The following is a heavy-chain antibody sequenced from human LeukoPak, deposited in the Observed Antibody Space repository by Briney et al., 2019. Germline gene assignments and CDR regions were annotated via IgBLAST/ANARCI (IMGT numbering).Heavy chain of an antibody. CDR2: IYYSGGT. J-gene: IGHJ4*02. V-gene: IGHV4-59*01. CDR3: ARGTYDYVWGSYRYGSFDY. Sequence: SETLSLTCIVSGGSTISSYWSWIREPPGERLEWVGYIYYSGGTTYNPSLKSRVTISVDTSKNKFSLKLSSVTAADTAVYYCARGTYDYVWGSYRYGSFDYWGQGTLVTVSS. D-gene: IGHD3-16*02. CDR1: GGSTISSY.